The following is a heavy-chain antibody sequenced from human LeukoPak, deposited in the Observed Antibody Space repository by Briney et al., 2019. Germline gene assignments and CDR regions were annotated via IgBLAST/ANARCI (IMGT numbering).Heavy chain of an antibody. J-gene: IGHJ4*02. V-gene: IGHV3-48*01. D-gene: IGHD5-12*01. Sequence: GGSLRLSCAASGFTFSSYSMNWVRQAPGKGLEWGSYISSSSSTIYYADSVKGRVTISRDNAKNSLYLQMNSLRAEDTAVYYCARPVDIVATIDYWGQGTLVTVSS. CDR2: ISSSSSTI. CDR3: ARPVDIVATIDY. CDR1: GFTFSSYS.